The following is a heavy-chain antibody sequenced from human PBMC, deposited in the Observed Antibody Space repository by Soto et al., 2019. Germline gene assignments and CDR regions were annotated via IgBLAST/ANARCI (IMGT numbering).Heavy chain of an antibody. CDR3: ASNSNTYYYDSTNPHDAFDI. V-gene: IGHV1-69*13. D-gene: IGHD3-22*01. J-gene: IGHJ3*02. Sequence: ASVKVSCKASGGTFSSYAISWVRQAPGQGLEWMGGIIPIFGTANYAQKFQGRVTITADESTSTAYMELSSLRSEDTAVYYCASNSNTYYYDSTNPHDAFDIWGQGTMVT. CDR1: GGTFSSYA. CDR2: IIPIFGTA.